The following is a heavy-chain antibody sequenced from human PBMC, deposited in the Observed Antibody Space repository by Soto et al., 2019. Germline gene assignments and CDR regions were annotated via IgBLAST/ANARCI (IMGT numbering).Heavy chain of an antibody. CDR2: IYYSGST. CDR3: ARGVTTVTTFDY. J-gene: IGHJ4*02. V-gene: IGHV4-30-4*01. CDR1: GGSISSGDYY. D-gene: IGHD4-17*01. Sequence: PSETLSLTCTVSGGSISSGDYYWSWIRQPPGKGLEWIGYIYYSGSTYYNPSLKSRVTISVDTSKNQFSLKLSSVTAADTAVYYCARGVTTVTTFDYWGQGTLVTVSS.